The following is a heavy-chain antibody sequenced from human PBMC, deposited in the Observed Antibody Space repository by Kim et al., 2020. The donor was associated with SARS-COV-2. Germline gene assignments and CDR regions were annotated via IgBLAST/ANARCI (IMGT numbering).Heavy chain of an antibody. J-gene: IGHJ5*02. V-gene: IGHV4-31*03. CDR3: ARGIAAGGNSQGWFDP. CDR2: IYYSGRT. Sequence: SETLSLTCTVSGGSISSGGYYWSWIRQHPGKGLEWIGYIYYSGRTYYNPSLKSRVTISVDTSKNQFSLKLSSVTAADTAVYYCARGIAAGGNSQGWFDPWGQGTLVTVSS. CDR1: GGSISSGGYY. D-gene: IGHD6-13*01.